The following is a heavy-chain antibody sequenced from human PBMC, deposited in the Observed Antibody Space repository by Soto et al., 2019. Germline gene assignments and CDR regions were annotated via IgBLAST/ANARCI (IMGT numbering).Heavy chain of an antibody. J-gene: IGHJ1*01. CDR1: GYTFTTYP. CDR3: AIPSPLCAGESGGCEFQH. D-gene: IGHD2-21*01. Sequence: QVQLVQSGTEVKKPGASVKVSCKASGYTFTTYPIHWVRQAPGQSLEWMGWINAANSDTKYSQKFQGRVTFTRDTSASTAYMEVSSLRSEDTAVYYCAIPSPLCAGESGGCEFQHWGQGTLVTVSS. V-gene: IGHV1-3*01. CDR2: INAANSDT.